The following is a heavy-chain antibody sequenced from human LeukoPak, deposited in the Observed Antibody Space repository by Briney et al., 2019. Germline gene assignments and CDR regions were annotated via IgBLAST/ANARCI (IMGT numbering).Heavy chain of an antibody. CDR1: GFTFSSYA. CDR3: AREGTAFDI. D-gene: IGHD1-1*01. Sequence: QPGRSLRLSCAASGFTFSSYAMHWVRQAPGKGLEWVSVIYSGGSTYYADSVKGRFTISRDNSKNTLYLQMNSLRAEDTAVYYCAREGTAFDIWGQGTMVTVSS. V-gene: IGHV3-66*01. CDR2: IYSGGST. J-gene: IGHJ3*02.